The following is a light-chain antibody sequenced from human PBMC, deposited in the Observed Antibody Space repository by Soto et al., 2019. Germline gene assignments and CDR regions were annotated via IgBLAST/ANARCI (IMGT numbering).Light chain of an antibody. Sequence: ENVLTQSPGTLSLSPGERATLSCRASQIVSSSYLAWYQQKPGQAPRLLIYDASSRATGIPDRFSGSESGADTTLTISSQKHEDVAEYFCQQDGSSPRTFGQGTKVEIK. CDR1: QIVSSSY. V-gene: IGKV3-20*01. CDR2: DAS. CDR3: QQDGSSPRT. J-gene: IGKJ1*01.